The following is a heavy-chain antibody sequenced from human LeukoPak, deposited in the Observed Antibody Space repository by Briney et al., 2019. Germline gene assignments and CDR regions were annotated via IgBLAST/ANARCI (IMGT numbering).Heavy chain of an antibody. Sequence: SETLSLTCTVSGGSISSSSYYWGWIRQPPGKGLEWIGSTYYSGSTYYNPSLKSRVTISVDTSKNQFSLKLSSVTAADTAVYYCARGGDSSGFRGWGQGTLVTVSS. J-gene: IGHJ4*02. CDR3: ARGGDSSGFRG. CDR1: GGSISSSSYY. D-gene: IGHD3-22*01. CDR2: TYYSGST. V-gene: IGHV4-39*01.